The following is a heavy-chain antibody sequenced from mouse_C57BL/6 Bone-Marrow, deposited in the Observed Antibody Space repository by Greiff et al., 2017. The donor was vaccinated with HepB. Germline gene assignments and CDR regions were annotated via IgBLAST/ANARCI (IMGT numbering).Heavy chain of an antibody. CDR1: EYEFPSHD. CDR3: ARRVSGYYAMDY. J-gene: IGHJ4*01. D-gene: IGHD3-2*02. V-gene: IGHV5-2*03. CDR2: INSDGGST. Sequence: DVMLVESGGGLVQPGESPKLSCESNEYEFPSHDMSWVRKTPEKRLELVAAINSDGGSTYYPDTMERRFIISRDNTKKTLYLQMSSLRSEDTALYYCARRVSGYYAMDYWGQGTSVTVSS.